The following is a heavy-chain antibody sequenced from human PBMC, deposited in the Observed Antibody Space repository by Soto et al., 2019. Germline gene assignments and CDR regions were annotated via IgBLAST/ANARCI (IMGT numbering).Heavy chain of an antibody. J-gene: IGHJ4*02. CDR1: GFTFSSYA. Sequence: GGSLRLSCAASGFTFSSYAMSWVRQAPGKGLEWVSAISGSGGSTYYADSVKGRFTISRDNSKNTLYLQMNSLRAEDTAVYYCAKGGVCSGGSCYYEGSFDYWGQGTMVTVYS. CDR3: AKGGVCSGGSCYYEGSFDY. V-gene: IGHV3-23*01. D-gene: IGHD2-15*01. CDR2: ISGSGGST.